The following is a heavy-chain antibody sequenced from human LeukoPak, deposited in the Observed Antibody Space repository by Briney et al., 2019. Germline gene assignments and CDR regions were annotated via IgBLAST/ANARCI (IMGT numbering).Heavy chain of an antibody. J-gene: IGHJ4*02. CDR2: LSGSGGDT. D-gene: IGHD2-15*01. V-gene: IGHV3-23*01. CDR3: ARDLGGCSGDICYSYFDS. Sequence: PGGSLRVSCVASGFTFGHNAMAWVRQAPGKRLEWVSALSGSGGDTFYADSVKGRFTISRDNSKNTLHLQMSSLRAEDTAVYYCARDLGGCSGDICYSYFDSWGQGTLVTVSS. CDR1: GFTFGHNA.